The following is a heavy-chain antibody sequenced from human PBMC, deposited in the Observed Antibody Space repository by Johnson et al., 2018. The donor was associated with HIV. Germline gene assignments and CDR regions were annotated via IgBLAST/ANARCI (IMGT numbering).Heavy chain of an antibody. D-gene: IGHD3-16*01. CDR1: GFTFSSYA. CDR3: ARAKYGGAFDV. V-gene: IGHV3-23*04. J-gene: IGHJ3*01. Sequence: VQLVESGGGLVQPGGSLRLSCAASGFTFSSYAMSWVRQAPGKGLEWVSGISWNSGSIGYADSVKGRFTISRDNSRNTLYLQMNSLRAEDTAVYYCARAKYGGAFDVWGQGTMVSVSS. CDR2: ISWNSGSI.